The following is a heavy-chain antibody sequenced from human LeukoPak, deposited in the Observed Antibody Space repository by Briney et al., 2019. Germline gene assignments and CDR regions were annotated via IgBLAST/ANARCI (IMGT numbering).Heavy chain of an antibody. J-gene: IGHJ4*02. V-gene: IGHV3-48*02. D-gene: IGHD3-3*01. CDR1: GFTVSSNY. CDR3: ARDLRDYDFSSGYLGDYSDY. CDR2: ISSSSSTI. Sequence: GGSLRLSCAASGFTVSSNYMSWVRQAPGKGLEWVSYISSSSSTIYYADSVKGRFTISRDNAKNSLYLQMNSLRDEDTAVYYCARDLRDYDFSSGYLGDYSDYWGQGTLVTVSS.